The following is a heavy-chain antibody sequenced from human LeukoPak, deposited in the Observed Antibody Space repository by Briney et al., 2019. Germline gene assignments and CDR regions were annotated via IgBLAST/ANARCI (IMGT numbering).Heavy chain of an antibody. V-gene: IGHV3-11*04. CDR1: GFTFSDYY. CDR2: ISSSGSTI. Sequence: GGSLRLSCAASGFTFSDYYMSWIRQAPGKGLEWVSYISSSGSTIYYADSVKGRFTISRDNAKNSLYLQMNSLRAEDTAVYYCAKEGRAAEPMRGYFQHWGQGTLVTVSS. CDR3: AKEGRAAEPMRGYFQH. J-gene: IGHJ1*01. D-gene: IGHD6-13*01.